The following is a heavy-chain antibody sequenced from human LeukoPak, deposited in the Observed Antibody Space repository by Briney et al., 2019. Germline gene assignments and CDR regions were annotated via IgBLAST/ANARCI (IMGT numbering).Heavy chain of an antibody. Sequence: ASVKVSCKVSGYTFTDYYMHWVQQAPGKGLEWMGLVDPEDGETIYAEKFQGRVTITADTSTDTAYMELSSLRSEDTAVYYCATVCGDSRDYYYYMDVWGKGTTVTVSS. D-gene: IGHD2-21*02. J-gene: IGHJ6*03. CDR2: VDPEDGET. CDR3: ATVCGDSRDYYYYMDV. CDR1: GYTFTDYY. V-gene: IGHV1-69-2*01.